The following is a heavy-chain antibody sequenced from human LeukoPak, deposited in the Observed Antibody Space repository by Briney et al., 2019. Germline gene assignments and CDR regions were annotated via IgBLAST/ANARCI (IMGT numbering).Heavy chain of an antibody. CDR1: SYTFTSYG. CDR2: ISAYNGNT. D-gene: IGHD3-22*01. J-gene: IGHJ4*02. CDR3: ARDLGVVVVRGYFDY. V-gene: IGHV1-18*01. Sequence: ASVKVSCKASSYTFTSYGISWVRQAPGQGLEWMGWISAYNGNTNYAQELQGRVTMTTDTSTSTAYMELRSLRSDDTAVYYCARDLGVVVVRGYFDYWGQGTLVTVSS.